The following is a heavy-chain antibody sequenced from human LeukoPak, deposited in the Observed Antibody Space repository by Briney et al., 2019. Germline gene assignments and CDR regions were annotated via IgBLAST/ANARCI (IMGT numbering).Heavy chain of an antibody. J-gene: IGHJ3*02. D-gene: IGHD3-3*01. V-gene: IGHV3-23*01. Sequence: GGSLRLSCAASGFTFSSYAMSWVRQAPGKGLEWVSAISGIGGGTYYADSVKGRFTVSRDNSKNTLYLQMNSLRVEDTATYYCAKGITISGVVYDDAFDIWGQGTMVTISS. CDR1: GFTFSSYA. CDR2: ISGIGGGT. CDR3: AKGITISGVVYDDAFDI.